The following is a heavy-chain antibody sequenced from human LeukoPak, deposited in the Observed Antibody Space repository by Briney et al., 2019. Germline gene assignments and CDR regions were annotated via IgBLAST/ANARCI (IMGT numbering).Heavy chain of an antibody. J-gene: IGHJ4*02. D-gene: IGHD2-2*01. CDR2: IYYSGST. CDR1: GGSISSYY. Sequence: SETLSLTCTVSGGSISSYYWSWIRQPPRKGLEWIGYIYYSGSTNYNPSLKTRVTISVDTSKNQFTLKLSSVTAADTAVNYCAGMGSGTSFDYWGQGTLVTVSS. V-gene: IGHV4-59*01. CDR3: AGMGSGTSFDY.